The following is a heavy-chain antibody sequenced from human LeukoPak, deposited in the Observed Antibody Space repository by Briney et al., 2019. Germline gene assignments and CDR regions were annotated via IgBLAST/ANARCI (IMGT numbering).Heavy chain of an antibody. V-gene: IGHV3-74*01. J-gene: IGHJ4*02. D-gene: IGHD4-17*01. CDR1: GFTFSSYW. Sequence: PGGSLRLSCAASGFTFSSYWMHWVRQAPGKGLVWVSRINSDGSSTSYADSVKGRFTISRDNAKNTLYLQMNSLRAEDTAVYYCARGGDYGDYDLDYWGQGTLVTVSP. CDR3: ARGGDYGDYDLDY. CDR2: INSDGSST.